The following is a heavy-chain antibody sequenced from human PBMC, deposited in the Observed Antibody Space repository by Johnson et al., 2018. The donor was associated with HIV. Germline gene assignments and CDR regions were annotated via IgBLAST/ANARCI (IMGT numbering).Heavy chain of an antibody. CDR2: ISYDGNNR. J-gene: IGHJ3*02. V-gene: IGHV3-30-3*01. CDR3: ARVRWVSKWLSYDAFDI. Sequence: VQLVESGGDVVQPGRSLRLSCAASGFTFSSFAMHWVRQAPGKGLEWVAVISYDGNNRYYADSVKGRFTISRDNSKNTLYLQMNSLRAEDTAVYYCARVRWVSKWLSYDAFDIWGQGTMVTVSS. D-gene: IGHD3-22*01. CDR1: GFTFSSFA.